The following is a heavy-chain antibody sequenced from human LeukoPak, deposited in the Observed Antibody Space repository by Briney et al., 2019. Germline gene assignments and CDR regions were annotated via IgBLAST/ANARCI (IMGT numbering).Heavy chain of an antibody. CDR2: INSDGSST. J-gene: IGHJ4*02. D-gene: IGHD6-19*01. Sequence: PGGSLRLSCAASGFTFSSYWMHWVRQAPGKGLVWVSRINSDGSSTSYADSVKGRFTTSRDNAKNTLYLQMNSLRAEDTAVYYCARDEAAAPSGIAVAGTNLDYWGQGTLVTVSS. CDR3: ARDEAAAPSGIAVAGTNLDY. CDR1: GFTFSSYW. V-gene: IGHV3-74*01.